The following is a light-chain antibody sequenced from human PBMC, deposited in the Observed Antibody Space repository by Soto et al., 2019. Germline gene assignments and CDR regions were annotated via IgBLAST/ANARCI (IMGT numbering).Light chain of an antibody. Sequence: QSALTQPPSVSGSPGQSVTISCTGTSSDVGSHNRVSWYQQSPGSAPKLMIYEVSNRPSGVPDRFSGSRSGNTASLTISGLQSEDDADYYCSSYTASTSHVVFGGGTKLTVL. CDR2: EVS. CDR3: SSYTASTSHVV. V-gene: IGLV2-18*02. J-gene: IGLJ2*01. CDR1: SSDVGSHNR.